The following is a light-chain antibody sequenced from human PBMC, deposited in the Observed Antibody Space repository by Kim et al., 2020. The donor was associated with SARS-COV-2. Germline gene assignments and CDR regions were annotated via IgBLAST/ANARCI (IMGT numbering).Light chain of an antibody. V-gene: IGLV3-1*01. CDR1: KLGNKY. CDR3: QAWDTGTAI. J-gene: IGLJ1*01. Sequence: SGSPGQTASITCSGDKLGNKYVCWYQQKPGRSPVLVIYQDTKRPSGIPEQFSGSNSGSTATLTISGTQTMDEADYYCQAWDTGTAIFGTGTKVTVL. CDR2: QDT.